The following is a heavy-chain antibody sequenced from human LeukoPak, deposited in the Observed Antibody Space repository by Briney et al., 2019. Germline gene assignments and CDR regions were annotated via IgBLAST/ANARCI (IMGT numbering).Heavy chain of an antibody. V-gene: IGHV1-2*02. CDR2: INPNSGGT. CDR3: ARGASGYYYDY. Sequence: GGSLRLSCAASGFTFTGYYMHWVRQAPGQGLEWMGWINPNSGGTNYAQKFQGRVTMTRDTSISTAYMELSRLRSDDTAVYYCARGASGYYYDYWGQGTLVTVSS. CDR1: GFTFTGYY. J-gene: IGHJ4*02. D-gene: IGHD3-22*01.